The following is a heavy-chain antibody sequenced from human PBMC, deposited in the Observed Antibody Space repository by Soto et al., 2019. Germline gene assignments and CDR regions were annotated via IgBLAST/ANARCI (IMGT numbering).Heavy chain of an antibody. J-gene: IGHJ5*02. Sequence: QVQLVQSGAEVKKPGSSVKVSCKASGGTFSSYAISWVRQAPGQGLEWMGGIIPIFGTANYAQKFQGRVTITADESTSTAYMELSSLRSEDTAVYYCAREVYYDSSGYYYDWFDPWGQGTLVTVSS. V-gene: IGHV1-69*12. CDR3: AREVYYDSSGYYYDWFDP. CDR2: IIPIFGTA. D-gene: IGHD3-22*01. CDR1: GGTFSSYA.